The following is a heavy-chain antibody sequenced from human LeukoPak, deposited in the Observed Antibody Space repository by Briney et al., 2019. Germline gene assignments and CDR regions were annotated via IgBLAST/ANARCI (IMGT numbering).Heavy chain of an antibody. J-gene: IGHJ3*02. CDR2: ISGSGGST. D-gene: IGHD3-9*01. CDR1: GFTFSSYA. CDR3: AKDFNWLRPTCAFDI. Sequence: GGSLSLSCAASGFTFSSYAMSWVRQAPGKGLEWVSAISGSGGSTYYADSVKGRFTISRDNPKNTLYLQMNSLRAEDTAVYYCAKDFNWLRPTCAFDIWGQGTMVTVSS. V-gene: IGHV3-23*01.